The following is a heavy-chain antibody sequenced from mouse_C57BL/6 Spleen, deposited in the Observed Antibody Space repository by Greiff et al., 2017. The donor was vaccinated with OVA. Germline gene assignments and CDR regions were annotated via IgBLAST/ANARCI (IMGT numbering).Heavy chain of an antibody. D-gene: IGHD2-5*01. CDR1: GYSITSGYY. CDR3: ARRGSNYVEYAMDY. J-gene: IGHJ4*01. Sequence: EVKLQESGPGLVKPSQSLSLTCSVTGYSITSGYYWNWIRQFPGNKLEWMGYISYDGSNNYNPSLKNRISITRDTSKNQFFLKLNSVTTEDTATYYCARRGSNYVEYAMDYWGQGTSVTVSS. CDR2: ISYDGSN. V-gene: IGHV3-6*01.